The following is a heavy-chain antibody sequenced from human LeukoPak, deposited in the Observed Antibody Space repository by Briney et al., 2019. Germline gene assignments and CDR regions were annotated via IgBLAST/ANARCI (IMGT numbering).Heavy chain of an antibody. CDR1: GDSVSSNSTT. CDR2: TYYRSKWYH. V-gene: IGHV6-1*01. D-gene: IGHD3-16*01. Sequence: SQTLSLTCAISGDSVSSNSTTWDWIRQSPSRGLEWLGRTYYRSKWYHDYAVSVKSRVTINPDTSKNPFSLQLNSVTPEDTAVYYCAREGSDGYLFDYWGQGSLVIVSS. CDR3: AREGSDGYLFDY. J-gene: IGHJ4*02.